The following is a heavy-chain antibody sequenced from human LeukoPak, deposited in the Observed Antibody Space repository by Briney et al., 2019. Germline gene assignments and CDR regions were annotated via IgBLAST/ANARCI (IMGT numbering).Heavy chain of an antibody. CDR2: INPNSGGT. V-gene: IGHV1-2*02. CDR1: GYTFTGYY. CDR3: ARGANARHYYYYMDV. D-gene: IGHD1-1*01. Sequence: ASVKVSCKASGYTFTGYYMHWVRQAPGQGLEWIGWINPNSGGTNYAQKFQGRVTMTRDTSISTAYMELSRLRSDDTAVYYCARGANARHYYYYMDVWGKGTTVTVSS. J-gene: IGHJ6*03.